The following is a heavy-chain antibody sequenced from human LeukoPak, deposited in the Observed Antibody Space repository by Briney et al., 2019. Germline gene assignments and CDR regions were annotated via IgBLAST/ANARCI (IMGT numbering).Heavy chain of an antibody. V-gene: IGHV3-23*01. Sequence: TGGSLRLSCAASGFTFSSYAMSWVRQAPGKGLEWVSAISGSGGSTYYADSVKGRFTISRDNSKNTLYLQMNSLRAEDTAVYYCAKVLLGDSSGYYYLPEYYFDYWGQGTLVTVSS. CDR2: ISGSGGST. D-gene: IGHD3-22*01. CDR3: AKVLLGDSSGYYYLPEYYFDY. CDR1: GFTFSSYA. J-gene: IGHJ4*02.